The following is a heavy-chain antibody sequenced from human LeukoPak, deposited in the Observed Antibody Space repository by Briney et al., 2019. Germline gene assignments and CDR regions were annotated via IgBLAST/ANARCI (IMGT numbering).Heavy chain of an antibody. D-gene: IGHD2-2*01. CDR2: ISAYNGNT. CDR3: ARSWETQLGFDY. J-gene: IGHJ4*02. CDR1: GYTFTSYG. V-gene: IGHV1-18*04. Sequence: GASVKASCKASGYTFTSYGISWVRQAPGQGLKWMGWISAYNGNTNYAQKVQGRVTMTTDTSTSTAYMELRSLRSDDTAVYYCARSWETQLGFDYWGQGTLVTVSS.